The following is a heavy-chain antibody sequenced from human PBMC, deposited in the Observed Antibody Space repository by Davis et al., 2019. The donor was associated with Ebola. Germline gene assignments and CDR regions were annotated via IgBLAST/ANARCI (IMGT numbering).Heavy chain of an antibody. J-gene: IGHJ6*02. Sequence: MPSETLSLTCTVSGGSISSSSYYWGWIRQPPGKGLEWIGSIYYSGSTYYNPSLKSRVTISVDTSKNQFSLKLSSVTAADTAVYYCARGVLRFLEYGMDVWGQGTTVTVSS. D-gene: IGHD3-3*01. CDR2: IYYSGST. CDR1: GGSISSSSYY. CDR3: ARGVLRFLEYGMDV. V-gene: IGHV4-39*07.